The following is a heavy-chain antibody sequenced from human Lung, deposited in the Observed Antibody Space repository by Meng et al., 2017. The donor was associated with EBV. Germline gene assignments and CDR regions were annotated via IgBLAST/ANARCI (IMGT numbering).Heavy chain of an antibody. V-gene: IGHV3-74*01. J-gene: IGHJ4*02. CDR3: SRDLVGSADS. CDR2: INEDGAVT. D-gene: IGHD2-8*02. Sequence: FGGALIQPGWHLGLSCDASVLSLSSYWMHWVRRAPGKGLVWVSRINEDGAVTTYADSVKGRFTISRDNAKNTLYLQMNSLRAEDTAVYYCSRDLVGSADSWCQGTLVTVFS. CDR1: VLSLSSYW.